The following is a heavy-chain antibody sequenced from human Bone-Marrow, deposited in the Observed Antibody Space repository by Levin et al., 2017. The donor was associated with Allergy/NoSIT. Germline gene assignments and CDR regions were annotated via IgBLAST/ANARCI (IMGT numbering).Heavy chain of an antibody. CDR2: IDSAGTT. CDR3: ARDYFGSGASWVALDI. J-gene: IGHJ3*02. CDR1: GFAVSATY. V-gene: IGHV3-53*01. Sequence: GESLKISCAASGFAVSATYMNWVRQTPMKGLEWVSLIDSAGTTQYADSVKGRFTLSRDSSENIVYLQMNSLTADDTAIYYCARDYFGSGASWVALDIWGRGTMVTVSS. D-gene: IGHD3-10*01.